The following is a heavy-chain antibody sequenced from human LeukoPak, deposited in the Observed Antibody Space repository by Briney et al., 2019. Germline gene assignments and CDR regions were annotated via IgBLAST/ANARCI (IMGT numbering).Heavy chain of an antibody. V-gene: IGHV3-23*01. CDR1: GFTFSSYA. CDR2: ISGSGATT. CDR3: AKDYLGSSGFSYYFDY. Sequence: GGSLRLSCAASGFTFSSYAMSWVRQTPGKGLEWVSSISGSGATTYYADSVKGRFTISRDNSRNTLYLQMNSLRAEDTAVYYCAKDYLGSSGFSYYFDYWGQGTLVTVSS. J-gene: IGHJ4*02. D-gene: IGHD3-22*01.